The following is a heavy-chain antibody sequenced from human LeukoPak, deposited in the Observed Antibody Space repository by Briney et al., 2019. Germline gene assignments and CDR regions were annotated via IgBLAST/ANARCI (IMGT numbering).Heavy chain of an antibody. Sequence: TSETLSLTCTVSGGSISSYYWSWIRQPPGKGLEWIGYIYYSGSTNYNPSLKSRVTISVDTSKNQFSLKLSSVTAADTAVYYCASDYYDSSGYRLDAFDIWGQGTMVTVSS. CDR2: IYYSGST. CDR3: ASDYYDSSGYRLDAFDI. V-gene: IGHV4-59*01. J-gene: IGHJ3*02. D-gene: IGHD3-22*01. CDR1: GGSISSYY.